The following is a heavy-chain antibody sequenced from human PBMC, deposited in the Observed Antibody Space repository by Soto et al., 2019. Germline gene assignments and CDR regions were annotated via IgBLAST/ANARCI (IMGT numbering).Heavy chain of an antibody. CDR3: ARELLTGTWFDP. CDR1: GGSFSGYY. J-gene: IGHJ5*02. D-gene: IGHD3-9*01. Sequence: PSETLSLTCAVYGGSFSGYYWSWIRQPPGKGLEWIGEINHSGSTNYNPSLKSRVTISVDTSKNQFSLKLSSVTAADTAVYYCARELLTGTWFDPWGQGTLVTVYS. V-gene: IGHV4-34*01. CDR2: INHSGST.